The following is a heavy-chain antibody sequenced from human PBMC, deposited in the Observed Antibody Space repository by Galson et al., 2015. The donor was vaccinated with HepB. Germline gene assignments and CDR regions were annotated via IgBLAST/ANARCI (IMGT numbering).Heavy chain of an antibody. V-gene: IGHV1-18*04. CDR2: ISAYNGNT. J-gene: IGHJ4*02. Sequence: SVKVSCKASGYTFTSYGISWVRQAPGQGLEWMGWISAYNGNTNYAQKLQGRVTMTTDTSTSTAYMELRSLRSDDTAVYYCARVGSYDSSGYYFDYWGQGTLVTVSS. CDR1: GYTFTSYG. CDR3: ARVGSYDSSGYYFDY. D-gene: IGHD3-22*01.